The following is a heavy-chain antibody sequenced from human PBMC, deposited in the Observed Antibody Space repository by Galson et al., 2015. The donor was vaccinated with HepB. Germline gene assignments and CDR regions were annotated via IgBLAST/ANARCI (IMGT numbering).Heavy chain of an antibody. Sequence: LRLSCAASGFIFSAYGIHWVRQAPGKGLEWVAVISHDGSNKNYADSVKGRFTISRDNSRNTVDLQMNSLRAEETAVYYCAKDTYYHSSTGYYVFDYWGQGILVTVSS. D-gene: IGHD2/OR15-2a*01. CDR1: GFIFSAYG. CDR2: ISHDGSNK. J-gene: IGHJ4*02. CDR3: AKDTYYHSSTGYYVFDY. V-gene: IGHV3-30*18.